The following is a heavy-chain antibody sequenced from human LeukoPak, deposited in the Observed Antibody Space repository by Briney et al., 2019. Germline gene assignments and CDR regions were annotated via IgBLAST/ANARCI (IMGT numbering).Heavy chain of an antibody. J-gene: IGHJ4*02. D-gene: IGHD6-13*01. CDR3: ASGRQLGY. CDR1: GFTFSNYW. Sequence: PPGGSLSLSCAASGFTFSNYWMSWVRQAPGKGLEWVANIKEDGSEKYYVDSVKGRFTISRDNARNSLYLQMNSLRAEDTAVYYCASGRQLGYWGQGTPVTVSS. CDR2: IKEDGSEK. V-gene: IGHV3-7*01.